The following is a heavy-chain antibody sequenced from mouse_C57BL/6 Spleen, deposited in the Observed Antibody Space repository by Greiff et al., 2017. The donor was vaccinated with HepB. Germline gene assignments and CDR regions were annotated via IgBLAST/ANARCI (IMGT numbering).Heavy chain of an antibody. V-gene: IGHV5-4*03. CDR2: ISDGGSYT. CDR3: ATHYGSSPYYFDY. J-gene: IGHJ2*01. D-gene: IGHD1-1*01. Sequence: EVMLVESGGGLVKPGGSLKLSCAASGFTFSSYAMSWVRQTPEKRLEWVATISDGGSYTYYPDNVKGRFTISRDNAKNNLYLQMSHLKSEDTAMYDCATHYGSSPYYFDYWGQGTTLTVSS. CDR1: GFTFSSYA.